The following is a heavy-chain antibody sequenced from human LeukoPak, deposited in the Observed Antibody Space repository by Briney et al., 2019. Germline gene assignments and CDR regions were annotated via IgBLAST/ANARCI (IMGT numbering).Heavy chain of an antibody. Sequence: GGSLRLSCAASGFTFDDYAIHWVRQAPGKGLEWVSGISWNSGSIGYADSVKGRFTTSRDNAKNSLNLQMGSLRAEDTAVYYCARDPTTSQGSDAFDIWGQGTRVTVSS. CDR1: GFTFDDYA. CDR3: ARDPTTSQGSDAFDI. V-gene: IGHV3-9*01. CDR2: ISWNSGSI. J-gene: IGHJ3*02. D-gene: IGHD1-1*01.